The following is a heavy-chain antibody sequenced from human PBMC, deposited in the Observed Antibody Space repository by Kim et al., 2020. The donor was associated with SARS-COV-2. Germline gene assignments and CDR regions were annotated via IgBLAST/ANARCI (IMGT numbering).Heavy chain of an antibody. CDR3: ARVARHCTNGVCRKTFDY. J-gene: IGHJ4*02. V-gene: IGHV1-2*02. CDR1: GYTFTGYY. Sequence: ASVKVSCKASGYTFTGYYMHWVRQAPGQGLEWMGWINPNSGGTNYAQKFQGRVTMTRDTSISTAYMELSRLRSDDTAVYYCARVARHCTNGVCRKTFDYWGQGTLVTVSS. D-gene: IGHD2-8*01. CDR2: INPNSGGT.